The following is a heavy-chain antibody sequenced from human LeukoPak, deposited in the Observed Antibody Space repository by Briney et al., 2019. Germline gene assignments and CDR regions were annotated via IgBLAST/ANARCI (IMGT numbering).Heavy chain of an antibody. Sequence: ASVKVSCKASGYTFTSYDISWVRQATGQGLEWMGWMNPNSGGTGYAQQFQGRVTMTRNTSISTAYMELSSLRSEDTAVYYCARRVKQLWYFDLWGRGTQVTVSS. CDR1: GYTFTSYD. CDR2: MNPNSGGT. D-gene: IGHD6-13*01. V-gene: IGHV1-8*01. CDR3: ARRVKQLWYFDL. J-gene: IGHJ2*01.